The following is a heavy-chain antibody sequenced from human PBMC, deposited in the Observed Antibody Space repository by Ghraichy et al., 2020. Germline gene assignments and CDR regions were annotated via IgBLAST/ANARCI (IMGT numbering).Heavy chain of an antibody. CDR1: GFTFDVYT. CDR3: AKDTGDFTIFGVVIALDY. D-gene: IGHD3-3*01. Sequence: GGSLRLSCAASGFTFDVYTMHWVRQAPGKGLEWVSLISWDGGSTYYADSVKGRFTISRDNSKNSLYLQMNSLRTEDTALYYCAKDTGDFTIFGVVIALDYWGQGTLVTVSS. J-gene: IGHJ4*02. V-gene: IGHV3-43*01. CDR2: ISWDGGST.